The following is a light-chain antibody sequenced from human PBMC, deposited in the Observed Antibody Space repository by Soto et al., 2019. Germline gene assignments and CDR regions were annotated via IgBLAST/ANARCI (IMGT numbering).Light chain of an antibody. V-gene: IGKV3-11*01. CDR1: QSISTF. Sequence: IVLTQSPATLSLSPGETATLSCRAGQSISTFLAWYQQKSGQATRLLIYDASNRATGTPAGFSGSGSGTDFTLTISSLEAEDSAVYYCQQRYVWLTFGGGTKVEIK. J-gene: IGKJ4*01. CDR2: DAS. CDR3: QQRYVWLT.